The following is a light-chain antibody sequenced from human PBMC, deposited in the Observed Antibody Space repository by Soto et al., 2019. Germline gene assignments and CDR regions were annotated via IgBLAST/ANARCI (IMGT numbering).Light chain of an antibody. V-gene: IGKV1-27*01. Sequence: DIQMTQSPSSLSASVGDRVTITCRASQDIVHYLAWYQQKPGKAPKLLIYGASTLQSGVPSRFSGSGSGTDFTLPISSLQPEDFATYYCQKYYSAPYTFGPGTRVDFK. CDR1: QDIVHY. J-gene: IGKJ3*01. CDR3: QKYYSAPYT. CDR2: GAS.